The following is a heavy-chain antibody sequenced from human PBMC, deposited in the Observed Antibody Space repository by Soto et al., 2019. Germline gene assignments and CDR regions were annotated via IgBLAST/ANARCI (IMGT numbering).Heavy chain of an antibody. CDR1: EFTFSGYV. CDR3: ARTFYFDRSGMDV. CDR2: ISYDGNDK. D-gene: IGHD3-22*01. V-gene: IGHV3-30-3*01. Sequence: GGSLRLSCESSEFTFSGYVMHWVRQAPGKGLEWVAVISYDGNDKYYAESVEGRFTLSRDNSKNTLYLQMNSLRAEDTAVYYCARTFYFDRSGMDVWGQGTTVTVSS. J-gene: IGHJ6*02.